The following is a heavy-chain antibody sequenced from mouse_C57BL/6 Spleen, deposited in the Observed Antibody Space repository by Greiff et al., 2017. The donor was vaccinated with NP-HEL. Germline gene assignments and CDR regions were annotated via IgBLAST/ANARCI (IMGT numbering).Heavy chain of an antibody. V-gene: IGHV1-76*01. Sequence: QVQLQQSGAELVRPGASVKLSCKASGYTFTDYYINWVKQRPGQGLEWIARIYPGSGNTYYNEKFKGKATLTAEKSSSTAYMQLSSLTSEDSAVYFCANTVVAPFDYWGQGTTLTVSS. CDR1: GYTFTDYY. CDR3: ANTVVAPFDY. J-gene: IGHJ2*01. CDR2: IYPGSGNT. D-gene: IGHD1-1*01.